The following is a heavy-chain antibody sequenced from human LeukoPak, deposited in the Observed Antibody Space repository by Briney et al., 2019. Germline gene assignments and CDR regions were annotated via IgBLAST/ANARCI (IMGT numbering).Heavy chain of an antibody. CDR3: ATRLCTIAACRASSYKSLDV. Sequence: GGSLRLSCAVSGFTFGSYTMNWVRQAPGKGLEWVSHISSTSTTYYADSVKGRFTTSRDNAKNLLYLQMNSLRAEDTAVYYCATRLCTIAACRASSYKSLDVWGKGTTVTVSS. D-gene: IGHD2-8*01. J-gene: IGHJ6*04. CDR1: GFTFGSYT. CDR2: ISSTSTT. V-gene: IGHV3-48*01.